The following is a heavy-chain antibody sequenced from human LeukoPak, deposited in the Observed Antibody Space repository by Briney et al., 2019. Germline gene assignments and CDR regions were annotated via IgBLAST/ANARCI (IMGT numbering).Heavy chain of an antibody. V-gene: IGHV5-51*01. Sequence: GESLKISCKGSGYSFTSHWIGWVRPMPGKGLEWMGIVNPDDSDTIYSPSFQGQVTISADESITTAYLQWSSLKASDTAMYYCARLRWPRGGRSSFDYWGEGALVTVSS. CDR1: GYSFTSHW. CDR3: ARLRWPRGGRSSFDY. J-gene: IGHJ4*02. D-gene: IGHD3-10*01. CDR2: VNPDDSDT.